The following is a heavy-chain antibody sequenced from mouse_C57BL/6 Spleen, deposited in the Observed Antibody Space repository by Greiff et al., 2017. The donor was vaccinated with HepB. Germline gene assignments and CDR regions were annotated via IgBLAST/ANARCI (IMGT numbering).Heavy chain of an antibody. CDR1: GYTFTSYW. CDR2: IDPNSGGT. J-gene: IGHJ2*01. D-gene: IGHD2-1*01. Sequence: QVQLQQSGAELVKPGASVKLSCKASGYTFTSYWMHWVKQRPGRGLEWIGRIDPNSGGTKYNEKFKSKATLTVDKPSSTAYMQLSSLTAEDSAVYYCARSNGYYGNYEDYFDYWGQGTTLTVSS. V-gene: IGHV1-72*01. CDR3: ARSNGYYGNYEDYFDY.